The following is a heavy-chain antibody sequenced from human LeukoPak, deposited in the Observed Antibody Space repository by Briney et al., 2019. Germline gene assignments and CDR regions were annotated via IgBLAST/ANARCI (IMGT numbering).Heavy chain of an antibody. CDR1: GFTFGSPW. J-gene: IGHJ4*02. V-gene: IGHV3-74*01. CDR3: ARGTAGYHSSYFDY. CDR2: INSDGSAT. Sequence: GGSLRLSFEPSGFTFGSPWMHWVRQTPGKGLLWFSRINSDGSATAYADSVKGRFTISRDNAENTLYLQMNSLRAEDTAVYYCARGTAGYHSSYFDYWGQGTLVTVSS. D-gene: IGHD3-16*02.